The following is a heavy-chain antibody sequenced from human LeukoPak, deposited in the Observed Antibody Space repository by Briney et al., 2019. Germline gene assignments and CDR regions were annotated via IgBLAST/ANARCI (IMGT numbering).Heavy chain of an antibody. J-gene: IGHJ3*02. Sequence: GGSLRLSCEASGFIFSSYEMNWVRQAPGKGLEWVSYISSSGKTIYYADSTKGRFTVSRDNAKNSLYLQMNSLRVEDTALYYCAKPGDSSGYPDAFDIWGQGTMVTVSS. CDR1: GFIFSSYE. V-gene: IGHV3-48*03. CDR2: ISSSGKTI. D-gene: IGHD3-22*01. CDR3: AKPGDSSGYPDAFDI.